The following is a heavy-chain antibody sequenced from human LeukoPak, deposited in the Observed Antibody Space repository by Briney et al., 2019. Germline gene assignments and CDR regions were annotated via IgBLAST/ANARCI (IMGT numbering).Heavy chain of an antibody. D-gene: IGHD2-2*01. CDR2: IYYSGST. CDR1: GGSISSGGYY. CDR3: ARMEVIPAAMRWYYFDY. J-gene: IGHJ4*02. Sequence: PSETLSLTCTVSGGSISSGGYYWSWIRQHPGKGVEWIGYIYYSGSTYYNPSLKSRVTISVGTSKNQFSLKLSSVTAADTAVYYCARMEVIPAAMRWYYFDYWGQGTLVTVSS. V-gene: IGHV4-31*03.